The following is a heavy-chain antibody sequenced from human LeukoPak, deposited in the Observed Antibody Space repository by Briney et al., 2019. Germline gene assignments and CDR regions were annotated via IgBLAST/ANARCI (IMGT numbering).Heavy chain of an antibody. CDR1: GGSISSYY. V-gene: IGHV4-59*01. D-gene: IGHD3-22*01. CDR2: IYYSGST. J-gene: IGHJ4*02. CDR3: AILGYPQYYFDY. Sequence: SETLSLTCIVSGGSISSYYWSWIRQPPGKGLEWIGYIYYSGSTNYSPFLKSRVTMSVDTSKNQFSLKLSSVTAADTAVYYCAILGYPQYYFDYWGQGTLVTVSS.